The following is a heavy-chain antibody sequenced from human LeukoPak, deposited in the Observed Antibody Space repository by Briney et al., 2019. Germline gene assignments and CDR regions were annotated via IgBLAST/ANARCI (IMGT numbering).Heavy chain of an antibody. CDR3: AKENSHIVRGGNWFDP. CDR2: ISGSGGST. J-gene: IGHJ5*02. V-gene: IGHV3-23*01. Sequence: AISGSGGSTYYADSVKGRFTISRDNSKNTLYLQMNSLRAEDTAVYYCAKENSHIVRGGNWFDPWGQGTLVTVSS. D-gene: IGHD3-10*01.